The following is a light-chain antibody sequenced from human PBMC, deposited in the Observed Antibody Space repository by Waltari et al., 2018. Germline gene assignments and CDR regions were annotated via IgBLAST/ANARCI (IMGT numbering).Light chain of an antibody. CDR3: AAWDDTLSAVV. CDR1: SSNIGRNY. J-gene: IGLJ2*01. Sequence: QSVLTQPPSTSGTPGQRVTISCSGSSSNIGRNYVDWYQHLPGTAPKLLTYNNDQRPSGVPDRFSGSKSGTSASLAISGLQSDDESDYFCAAWDDTLSAVVFGGGTKLTVL. CDR2: NND. V-gene: IGLV1-47*01.